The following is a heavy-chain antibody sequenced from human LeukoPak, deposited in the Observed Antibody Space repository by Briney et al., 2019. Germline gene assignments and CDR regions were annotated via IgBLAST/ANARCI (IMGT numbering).Heavy chain of an antibody. CDR1: GASITRYY. CDR2: IYTSGST. V-gene: IGHV4-4*07. D-gene: IGHD4-11*01. CDR3: ARDRTVTTQDAFDI. J-gene: IGHJ3*02. Sequence: NPSETLSLTCSVSGASITRYYWTWIRQPAGKGLEWIGRIYTSGSTNYNPSLKSRVTISVDTSKNQFSLKLSSVTAADTAVYYCARDRTVTTQDAFDIWGQGTMVTVSS.